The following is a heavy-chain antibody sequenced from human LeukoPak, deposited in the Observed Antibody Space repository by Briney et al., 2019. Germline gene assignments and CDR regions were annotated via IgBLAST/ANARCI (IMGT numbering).Heavy chain of an antibody. CDR1: GFTFSSYS. D-gene: IGHD2-21*01. CDR2: ISSSSSNI. J-gene: IGHJ4*02. V-gene: IGHV3-48*04. Sequence: GGSLRLSCAASGFTFSSYSMNWVRQAPGKGLEWVSYISSSSSNIYYADSVKGRFTISRDNAKNSLYLQMNSLRAEDTAVYYCARDDWAFDYWGQGTLVTVSS. CDR3: ARDDWAFDY.